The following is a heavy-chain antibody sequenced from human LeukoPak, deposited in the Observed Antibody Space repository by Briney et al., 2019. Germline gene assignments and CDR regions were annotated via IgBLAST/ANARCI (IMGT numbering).Heavy chain of an antibody. V-gene: IGHV3-30*18. D-gene: IGHD5-18*01. J-gene: IGHJ4*02. Sequence: GGSLRLSCAASGFTFSSYGMHWARQAPGKGLEWVAVISYDGSNKYYADSVKGRFTISRDNSKNTLYLQMNSLRAEDTAVYYCAKDRGYSYGYYFDYWGQGTLVTVSS. CDR2: ISYDGSNK. CDR3: AKDRGYSYGYYFDY. CDR1: GFTFSSYG.